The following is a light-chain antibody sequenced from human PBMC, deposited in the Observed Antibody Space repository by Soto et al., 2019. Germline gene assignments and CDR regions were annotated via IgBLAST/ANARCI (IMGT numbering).Light chain of an antibody. CDR3: QQFDDLPLT. J-gene: IGKJ4*01. CDR2: DAS. CDR1: HDIKKY. Sequence: GDRFTITCQASHDIKKYLNWYQQKAHKVPKLLIHDASILATGVPSRFTGSGSGTDFTITINSLQPEDVATYYCQQFDDLPLTFGGGPKVDI. V-gene: IGKV1-33*01.